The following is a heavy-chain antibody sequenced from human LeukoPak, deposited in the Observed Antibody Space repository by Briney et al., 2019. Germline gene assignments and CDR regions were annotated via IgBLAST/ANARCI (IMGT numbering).Heavy chain of an antibody. Sequence: ASVKVSCKASGYTFTSHGISWVRQAPGQGLEWMGWISAYNGNTNYAQKLQGRVTITADKSTSTAYMELSSLRSEDTAVYYRARDPGYSGYDYGYYYYYGMDVWGQGTTVTVSS. V-gene: IGHV1-18*01. CDR3: ARDPGYSGYDYGYYYYYGMDV. CDR1: GYTFTSHG. CDR2: ISAYNGNT. J-gene: IGHJ6*02. D-gene: IGHD5-12*01.